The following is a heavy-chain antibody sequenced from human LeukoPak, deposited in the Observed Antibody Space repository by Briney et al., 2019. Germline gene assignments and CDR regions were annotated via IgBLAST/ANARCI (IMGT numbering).Heavy chain of an antibody. CDR1: GFTFSSYW. CDR3: ARVGYVAAFDI. D-gene: IGHD2-2*01. J-gene: IGHJ3*02. Sequence: GGSLRLSCAASGFTFSSYWMSWVRQTPGKGLEWVANIKQDGSEKYYVDSVKGRFTISRDNAKNSLYLQMNSLRAEDTAVYYCARVGYVAAFDIWGQGTMVTVSS. V-gene: IGHV3-7*01. CDR2: IKQDGSEK.